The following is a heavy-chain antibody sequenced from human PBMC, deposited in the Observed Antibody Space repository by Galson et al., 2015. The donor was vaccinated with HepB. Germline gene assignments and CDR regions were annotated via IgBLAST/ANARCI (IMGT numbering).Heavy chain of an antibody. V-gene: IGHV1-46*01. CDR1: GYTFTSYY. D-gene: IGHD3-10*01. Sequence: SVKVSCKASGYTFTSYYMHWVRQAPGQGLEWMGIINPSGGSTSYAQKFQGRVTMTRDTSTSTVYMELSSLRSEDTAVYYCAICPGVRGDHYGMDVWGQGTTVTVSS. CDR2: INPSGGST. CDR3: AICPGVRGDHYGMDV. J-gene: IGHJ6*02.